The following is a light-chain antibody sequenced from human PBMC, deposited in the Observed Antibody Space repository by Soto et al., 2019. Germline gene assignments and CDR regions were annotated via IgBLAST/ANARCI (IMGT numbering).Light chain of an antibody. CDR3: QQYDSSPPT. Sequence: EIVLTQSPGTLSLSPGERATLSCRASQSVRSSHLAWYQQKPGQAPRLLIYGASSRATGIPDRFSGSGSGTDFTLTISRLEPEDFAVYFCQQYDSSPPTFGGGTKVESK. CDR1: QSVRSSH. J-gene: IGKJ4*01. CDR2: GAS. V-gene: IGKV3-20*01.